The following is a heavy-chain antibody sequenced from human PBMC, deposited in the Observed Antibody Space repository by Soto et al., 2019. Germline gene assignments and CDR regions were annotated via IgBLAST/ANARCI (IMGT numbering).Heavy chain of an antibody. CDR2: ISGSGGST. D-gene: IGHD6-19*01. CDR1: GFTFSTYA. CDR3: AKAQRIAVAGTPFDY. J-gene: IGHJ4*02. V-gene: IGHV3-23*01. Sequence: GSLRLSCTASGFTFSTYAMSWVRQAPGKGLEWVSGISGSGGSTYYADSVKGRFTISRDNSKNTLYLEMNRLRAEDTAVYYCAKAQRIAVAGTPFDYWGQGILVTVSS.